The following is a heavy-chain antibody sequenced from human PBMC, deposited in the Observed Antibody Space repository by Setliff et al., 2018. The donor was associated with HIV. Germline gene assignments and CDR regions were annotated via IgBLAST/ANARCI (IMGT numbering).Heavy chain of an antibody. D-gene: IGHD3-22*01. V-gene: IGHV4-61*02. CDR2: IYTSGST. Sequence: SETLSLTCTVSGGSISSGSYYWSWIRQPAGKGLEWIGRIYTSGSTNYNPSLKSRVTISVDTSKNQFSLKLSSVTAADTAVYYCASLSSGSDWYFDLWGRGTLVTVSS. CDR3: ASLSSGSDWYFDL. CDR1: GGSISSGSYY. J-gene: IGHJ2*01.